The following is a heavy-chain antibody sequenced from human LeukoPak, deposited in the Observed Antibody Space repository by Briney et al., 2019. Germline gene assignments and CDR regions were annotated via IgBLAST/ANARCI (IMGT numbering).Heavy chain of an antibody. D-gene: IGHD1-26*01. J-gene: IGHJ4*02. V-gene: IGHV4-30-4*01. Sequence: SETLSLTCTVSGGSISSGDYYWSWIRQPPGKGLEWIGYIYYSGSTYYNPSLKSRVTISVDTSKNQFSLKLSSMTAADTAVYYCARDLTEWELAFDYWGQGTLVTVSS. CDR1: GGSISSGDYY. CDR3: ARDLTEWELAFDY. CDR2: IYYSGST.